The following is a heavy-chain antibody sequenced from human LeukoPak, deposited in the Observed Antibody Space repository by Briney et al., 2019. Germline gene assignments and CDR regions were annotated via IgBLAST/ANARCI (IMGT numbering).Heavy chain of an antibody. D-gene: IGHD2-15*01. CDR1: GYTFTSYD. J-gene: IGHJ4*02. CDR3: ARVDCSGGSCPFDY. Sequence: ASVKVSCKASGYTFTSYDINWVRRATGQGLEWMGWMNPNSDNTGYAQKFQGRITTTRNTSISTAYMELSSLRSEDTAVYYCARVDCSGGSCPFDYWGQGTLVTVSS. CDR2: MNPNSDNT. V-gene: IGHV1-8*01.